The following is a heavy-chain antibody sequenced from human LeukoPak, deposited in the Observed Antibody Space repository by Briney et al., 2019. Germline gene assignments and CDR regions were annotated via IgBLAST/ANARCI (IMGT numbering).Heavy chain of an antibody. CDR3: ARIYYSSSYDYWYFDL. D-gene: IGHD6-13*01. CDR1: GYSISNNFY. J-gene: IGHJ2*01. V-gene: IGHV4-38-2*02. Sequence: SEALSLTCTVSGYSISNNFYWGWIRQPPGKGLEWIGTIYYSGSTYYNPSLKSRLTMSVDTSKNQFSLNLSSVTAADTAVYYCARIYYSSSYDYWYFDLWGRGTLVTVSS. CDR2: IYYSGST.